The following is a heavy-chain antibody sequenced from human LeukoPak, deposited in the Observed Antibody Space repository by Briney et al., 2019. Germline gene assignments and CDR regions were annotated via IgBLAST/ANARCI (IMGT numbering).Heavy chain of an antibody. Sequence: ASVKVSCKASGGTFSSYAISWVRQAPGQGLEWMGRIIPILGIANYAQKFQGRVTITADKSTSTAYMELSSLRSEDTAVCYCARERNGYSSSWYSSRYGMDVWGQGTTVTVSS. CDR1: GGTFSSYA. J-gene: IGHJ6*02. V-gene: IGHV1-69*04. CDR2: IIPILGIA. CDR3: ARERNGYSSSWYSSRYGMDV. D-gene: IGHD6-13*01.